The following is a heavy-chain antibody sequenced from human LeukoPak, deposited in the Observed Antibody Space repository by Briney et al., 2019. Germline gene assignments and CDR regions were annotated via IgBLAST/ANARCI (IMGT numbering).Heavy chain of an antibody. V-gene: IGHV4-61*02. J-gene: IGHJ4*02. CDR1: GGSMTSGSYY. D-gene: IGHD4-17*01. CDR3: ARSLSYGDYYFDY. CDR2: IFTGGST. Sequence: SETLSLTCTVSGGSMTSGSYYWSWIRQPAGKGLERIGRIFTGGSTNYNPSLKSRVTISVDTSKNQFSLKLSSVTAADTAAYYCARSLSYGDYYFDYWGQGTLVAVSS.